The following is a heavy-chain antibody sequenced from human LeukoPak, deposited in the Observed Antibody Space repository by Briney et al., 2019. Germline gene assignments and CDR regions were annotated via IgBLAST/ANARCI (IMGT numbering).Heavy chain of an antibody. J-gene: IGHJ4*02. V-gene: IGHV3-66*01. CDR2: IYSGGST. CDR1: EFTCSTNY. D-gene: IGHD3-10*01. CDR3: AREEWFGEFDY. Sequence: GGSLRLHCAASEFTCSTNYMSWVRRAPGKGWEWVSVIYSGGSTYYADSVKGRFTISRDNSKNTLYLQMNSMRAEDTAVYYCAREEWFGEFDYWGQGTLVTVSS.